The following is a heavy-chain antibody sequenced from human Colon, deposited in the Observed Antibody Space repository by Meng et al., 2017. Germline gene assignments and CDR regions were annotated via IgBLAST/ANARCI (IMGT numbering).Heavy chain of an antibody. CDR2: IYYTGNT. D-gene: IGHD4-17*01. Sequence: VQLQEAAPGLGRPSETLSPTCTVSGASVSSDSHYWSWIRQSPGKGLEWIGYIYYTGNTNYNPSLASRVSMSLDTSKNHFSLHLTSVTAADTAIYYCARVNGDFDEAWFDPWGQGTLVTRLL. J-gene: IGHJ5*02. CDR3: ARVNGDFDEAWFDP. CDR1: GASVSSDSHY. V-gene: IGHV4-61*03.